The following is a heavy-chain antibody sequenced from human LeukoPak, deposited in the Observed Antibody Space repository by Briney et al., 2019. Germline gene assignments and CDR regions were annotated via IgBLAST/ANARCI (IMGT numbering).Heavy chain of an antibody. CDR1: GFTFSSYA. V-gene: IGHV3-23*01. CDR3: AKGHPPYRPTMIVVFSPFGRGFQVGDAFDI. D-gene: IGHD3-22*01. Sequence: PGGSLRLSCAASGFTFSSYAMSWVRQAPGKGLEWVSAISGSGGSTYYADSVKGRFTISRDNSKNTLYLQMNSLRAEDTAVYYCAKGHPPYRPTMIVVFSPFGRGFQVGDAFDIWGQGTMVTVSS. CDR2: ISGSGGST. J-gene: IGHJ3*02.